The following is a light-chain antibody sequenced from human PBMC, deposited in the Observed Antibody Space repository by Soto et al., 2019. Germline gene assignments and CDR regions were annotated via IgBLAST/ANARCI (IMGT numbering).Light chain of an antibody. V-gene: IGKV3D-20*01. CDR1: HSDRSSC. J-gene: IGKJ4*01. Sequence: EIVLTPSPATLSLSPGERATLSCGASHSDRSSCLAWYQQKPGLAPRLLIYDASSRATGIPDRFSGSGSGTDFTLTISTLEPEDVAVYYCHQYGTSPLTFGGGTKVDI. CDR2: DAS. CDR3: HQYGTSPLT.